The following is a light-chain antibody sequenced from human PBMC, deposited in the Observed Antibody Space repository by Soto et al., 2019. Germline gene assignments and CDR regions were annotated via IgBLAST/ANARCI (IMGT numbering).Light chain of an antibody. Sequence: DIQMTQSPSTLSASLGDRVTITCRASQSISSWLAWYQQKPGKAPKLLVYEAPSLESGVPSRFSGSGSGTEFTLTISSLQPDDFVTYYCQQYNGYSLTFGQGTKVEI. CDR3: QQYNGYSLT. J-gene: IGKJ1*01. CDR1: QSISSW. V-gene: IGKV1-5*03. CDR2: EAP.